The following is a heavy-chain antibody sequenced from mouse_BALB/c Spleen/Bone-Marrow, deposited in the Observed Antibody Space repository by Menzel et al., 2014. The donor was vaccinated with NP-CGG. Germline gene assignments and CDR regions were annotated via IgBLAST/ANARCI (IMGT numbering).Heavy chain of an antibody. CDR3: ARGGNYAWFAY. Sequence: DVKPVESGGGLVQPGGSRKLSCAASGFTFSSFGMHWVRQAPEKGLEWVAYISSGSSTIYYADTVKGRFTISRDNPKNTLFLQMTSLRSEDTAMYYCARGGNYAWFAYWGQGTLVTVSA. D-gene: IGHD2-1*01. CDR2: ISSGSSTI. CDR1: GFTFSSFG. J-gene: IGHJ3*01. V-gene: IGHV5-17*02.